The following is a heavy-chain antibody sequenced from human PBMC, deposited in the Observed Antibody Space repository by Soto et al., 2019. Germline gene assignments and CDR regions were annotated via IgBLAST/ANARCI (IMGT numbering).Heavy chain of an antibody. Sequence: EVQLLESGGGLVQPGGSLRLSCAASEFTFSSYAMSWVRQAPNKGLEWVSTISGSGGRTYYADSAKGRFTISRDNSRNRLHLQMNSLRVEDTAVYYCAKTLLSTSWYGLHDYVSQGTLVTVSS. D-gene: IGHD6-13*01. J-gene: IGHJ4*02. V-gene: IGHV3-23*01. CDR1: EFTFSSYA. CDR2: ISGSGGRT. CDR3: AKTLLSTSWYGLHDY.